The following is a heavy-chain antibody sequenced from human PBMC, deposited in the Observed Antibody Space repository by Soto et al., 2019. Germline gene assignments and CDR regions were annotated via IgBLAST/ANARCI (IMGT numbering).Heavy chain of an antibody. V-gene: IGHV1-69*04. D-gene: IGHD2-8*01. J-gene: IGHJ6*03. CDR2: IIPILGIA. CDR1: GGTFSSYT. Sequence: ASVKVSCKASGGTFSSYTISWVRQAPGQGLEWMGRIIPILGIANYAQKFQGRVTITADKSTSTAYMELSSLRSEDTAVYYCARDFRCSNGVCMGYYYYMDFWGKRTTVTVSS. CDR3: ARDFRCSNGVCMGYYYYMDF.